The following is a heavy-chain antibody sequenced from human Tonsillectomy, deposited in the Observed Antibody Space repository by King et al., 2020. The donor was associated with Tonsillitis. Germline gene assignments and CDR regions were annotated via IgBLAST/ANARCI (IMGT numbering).Heavy chain of an antibody. D-gene: IGHD4-23*01. CDR1: GFTFINYG. CDR3: ARDWGCGNPLDAFDI. J-gene: IGHJ3*02. CDR2: MSHDGSNK. V-gene: IGHV3-33*05. Sequence: VQLVESGGGVVQPGRSLRLSCPTSGFTFINYGIHWVRQAPGKGLEWVAFMSHDGSNKFYADSVKGRFTISRDNSENTLYLQITSLRAEDTAMYYCARDWGCGNPLDAFDIWGQGTMVTVSS.